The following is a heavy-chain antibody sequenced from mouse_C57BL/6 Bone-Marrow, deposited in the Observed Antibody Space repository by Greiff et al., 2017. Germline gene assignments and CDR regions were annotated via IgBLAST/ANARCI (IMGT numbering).Heavy chain of an antibody. V-gene: IGHV5-17*01. CDR3: GRRGYYGQFAY. J-gene: IGHJ3*01. CDR2: ISSGSSTI. CDR1: GFTFSDYG. D-gene: IGHD1-1*01. Sequence: VQLKQSGGGLVKPGGSLKLSCAASGFTFSDYGMHWVRQAPEKGLEWVAYISSGSSTIYYADTVKGRFTLSRDNAKNTLFLQMTRLRSEDTALYYCGRRGYYGQFAYWGQGTMVTVSA.